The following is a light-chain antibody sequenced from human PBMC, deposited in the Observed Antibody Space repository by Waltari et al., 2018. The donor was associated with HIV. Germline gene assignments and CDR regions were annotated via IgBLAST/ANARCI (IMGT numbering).Light chain of an antibody. CDR1: QSLHDNNGYNY. CDR2: LAS. J-gene: IGKJ4*01. V-gene: IGKV2-28*01. Sequence: DIVMTQSPLSLPVTPGESASISCRSSQSLHDNNGYNYLEWYVQKPGQSPQLLIYLASNRACGVPEKFRGSGLGTDFTLKISRVEAEDVGVYYCMQALQNPLTFGGGTKVEI. CDR3: MQALQNPLT.